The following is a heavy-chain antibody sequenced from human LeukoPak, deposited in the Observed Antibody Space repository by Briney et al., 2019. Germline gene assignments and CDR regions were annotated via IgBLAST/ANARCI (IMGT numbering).Heavy chain of an antibody. V-gene: IGHV1-24*01. CDR2: FDPEDGET. CDR3: TIAQDYHDSSGYYLEYYFGF. Sequence: GASVNVSCKVSGYTLTILSMHWVRQAPGKGLERMGGFDPEDGETIYAQKFQGRVTMTKDTSTDTAHMDLSSLRSEDTALYYCTIAQDYHDSSGYYLEYYFGFWGQGTLVTVSS. D-gene: IGHD3-22*01. J-gene: IGHJ4*02. CDR1: GYTLTILS.